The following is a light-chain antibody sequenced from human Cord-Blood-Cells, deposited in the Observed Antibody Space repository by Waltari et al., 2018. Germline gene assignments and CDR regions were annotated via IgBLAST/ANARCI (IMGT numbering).Light chain of an antibody. J-gene: IGKJ1*01. CDR1: QRISSW. Sequence: DIQMTQSPSTLPASVGDSVTIICRASQRISSWLAWYQQKPGKAPKLLIYKASSLESGVPSRFSGSGSGTEFTLTISSLQPDDFATYYCQQYNSYSPTTFGQGTKVEIK. V-gene: IGKV1-5*03. CDR2: KAS. CDR3: QQYNSYSPTT.